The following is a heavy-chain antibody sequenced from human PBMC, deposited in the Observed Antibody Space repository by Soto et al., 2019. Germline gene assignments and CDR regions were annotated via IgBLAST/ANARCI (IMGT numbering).Heavy chain of an antibody. D-gene: IGHD6-19*01. V-gene: IGHV4-61*01. Sequence: PSETLSLTCTVSGDSVTSVSDYWSWIRQPPGKGLEWIGYIYYSGSADYNPSLGSRVTISIDTSKNQFSLKLSSVTAADTAVYYCAREGGWWQWLVPGIQYYNWFDPWGQGTLVTVSS. CDR2: IYYSGSA. CDR1: GDSVTSVSDY. J-gene: IGHJ5*02. CDR3: AREGGWWQWLVPGIQYYNWFDP.